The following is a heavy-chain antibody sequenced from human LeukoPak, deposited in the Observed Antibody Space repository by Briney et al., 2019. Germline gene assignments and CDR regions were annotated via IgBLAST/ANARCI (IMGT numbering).Heavy chain of an antibody. D-gene: IGHD5-24*01. J-gene: IGHJ4*02. CDR3: ARGPSAGYNLQPFYY. V-gene: IGHV4-59*08. CDR2: IYYSGST. CDR1: GGSMSSYY. Sequence: PSETLSLSYTVSGGSMSSYYWSWIRQPPGQGLEWIGYIYYSGSTKYNPSLKSRVTISVDTSKNQFSLKLSSVTAADTAVYYCARGPSAGYNLQPFYYWGQGTLVTVSS.